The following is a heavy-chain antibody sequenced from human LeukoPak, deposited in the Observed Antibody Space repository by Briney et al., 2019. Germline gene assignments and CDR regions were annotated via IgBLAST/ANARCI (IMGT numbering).Heavy chain of an antibody. CDR1: GGTFSSYA. J-gene: IGHJ5*02. V-gene: IGHV1-69*05. D-gene: IGHD3-16*01. Sequence: ASVKVSCKASGGTFSSYAISWVRQAPGQGLEWMGGIIPIFGTANYAQKFQGRVTITTDESTSTAYMELSSLRSEDTAVYYCAREVGLGMYNWFDPWGQGTLVTVSS. CDR2: IIPIFGTA. CDR3: AREVGLGMYNWFDP.